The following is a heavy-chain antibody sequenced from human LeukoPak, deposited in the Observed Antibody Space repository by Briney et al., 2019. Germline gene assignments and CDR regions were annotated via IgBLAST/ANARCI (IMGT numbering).Heavy chain of an antibody. D-gene: IGHD4-17*01. V-gene: IGHV3-48*01. CDR1: GFSFSDYN. Sequence: PGGSLRLSCAASGFSFSDYNMNWVRQAPGKGLEWVAYISSSSSTTHYADSVTGRFSISRDNAKSSLYLQMNSLRVEDTAVYYCARGATTTRFGRFDPWGQGTLVIVSS. J-gene: IGHJ5*02. CDR3: ARGATTTRFGRFDP. CDR2: ISSSSSTT.